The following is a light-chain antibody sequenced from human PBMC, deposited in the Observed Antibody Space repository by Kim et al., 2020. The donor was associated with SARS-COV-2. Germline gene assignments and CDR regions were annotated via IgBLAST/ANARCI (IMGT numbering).Light chain of an antibody. J-gene: IGLJ2*01. CDR2: YDS. Sequence: PGKTTRITCGGNNSGSKNVHWYQRKPGQAPVLVIYYDSDRPSGIPERFSGSNSGNIATLTIIRVEAGDEADYYCQVWDITSYHVVFGGGTQLTVL. CDR3: QVWDITSYHVV. CDR1: NSGSKN. V-gene: IGLV3-21*04.